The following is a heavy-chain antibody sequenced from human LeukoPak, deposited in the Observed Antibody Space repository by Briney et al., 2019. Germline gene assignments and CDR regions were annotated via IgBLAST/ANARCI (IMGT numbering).Heavy chain of an antibody. J-gene: IGHJ4*02. V-gene: IGHV3-23*01. Sequence: GGSLRLSCAASGFTFSSYAMSWVRQAPGKGLEWVSAISGSGGSTHYADSVKGQFTISRDNSKNTLYLQMNSLRAEDTAVYYCAKDRNYDSSEFDYWGQGTLVTVSS. CDR2: ISGSGGST. CDR1: GFTFSSYA. D-gene: IGHD3-22*01. CDR3: AKDRNYDSSEFDY.